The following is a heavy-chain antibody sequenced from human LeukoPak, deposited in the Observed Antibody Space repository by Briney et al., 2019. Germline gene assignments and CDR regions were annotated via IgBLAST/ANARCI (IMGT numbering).Heavy chain of an antibody. CDR3: ARGHSPVTTKVSYFQH. D-gene: IGHD4-17*01. CDR2: INHSRST. CDR1: GGSFSGYY. V-gene: IGHV4-34*01. J-gene: IGHJ1*01. Sequence: SETLSLTCAVYGGSFSGYYWSWIRQPPGKGLEWIGEINHSRSTNYNPSLKSRVTISVDTSKNQFSLKLSSVTAADTAVYYCARGHSPVTTKVSYFQHWGQGTLVTVSS.